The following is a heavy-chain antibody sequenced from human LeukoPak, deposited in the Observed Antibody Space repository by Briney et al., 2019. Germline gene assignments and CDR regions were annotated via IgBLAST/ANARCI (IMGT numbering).Heavy chain of an antibody. V-gene: IGHV3-43D*03. J-gene: IGHJ4*02. Sequence: GGSLRLSCAASGFTFSSYWMSWVRQAPGKGLEWVSLISWDGGSSYYADSVKGRFTISRDNAKNSLYLQMNSLRAEDTAVYYCARDLGRVGDTELDYWGQGTLVTVSS. CDR3: ARDLGRVGDTELDY. D-gene: IGHD1-26*01. CDR2: ISWDGGSS. CDR1: GFTFSSYW.